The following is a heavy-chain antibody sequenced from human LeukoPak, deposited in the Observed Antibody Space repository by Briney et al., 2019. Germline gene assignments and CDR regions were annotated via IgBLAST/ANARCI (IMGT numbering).Heavy chain of an antibody. D-gene: IGHD3-10*01. V-gene: IGHV1-24*01. J-gene: IGHJ6*03. CDR1: GYTLTELA. CDR3: AAWAGRGNVRRGYYYYYMDV. CDR2: VDLEDGEA. Sequence: ASVKVSREVSGYTLTELAMHWVRQAPGGGLEWMGNVDLEDGEAIYPQKFQGRVTLTQDTSTDTAYMELSSLRSEDTAVYYCAAWAGRGNVRRGYYYYYMDVWGKGTTVTVS.